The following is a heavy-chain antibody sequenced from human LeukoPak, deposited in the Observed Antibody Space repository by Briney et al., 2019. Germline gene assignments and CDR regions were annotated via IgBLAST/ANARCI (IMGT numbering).Heavy chain of an antibody. D-gene: IGHD6-13*01. CDR3: ARGGIAAQRRDVFDI. Sequence: PGGSLRLSCAASGFTFSSYSMNWVRQAPGKGLEWVSSISSSSSYIYYAESVKGRFTISRDNAKNSLYLQMNSLGAEDTAVYYCARGGIAAQRRDVFDIWGQGTMVTVSS. CDR2: ISSSSSYI. J-gene: IGHJ3*02. V-gene: IGHV3-21*01. CDR1: GFTFSSYS.